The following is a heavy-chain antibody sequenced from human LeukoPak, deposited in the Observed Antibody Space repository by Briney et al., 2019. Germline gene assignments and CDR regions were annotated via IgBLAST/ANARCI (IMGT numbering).Heavy chain of an antibody. CDR1: GYTFTSYD. CDR3: ARDSIWWLHSMGNYFDY. V-gene: IGHV1-3*01. D-gene: IGHD5-12*01. CDR2: INAGNGNT. Sequence: ASVKVSCKASGYTFTSYDINWVRQATGQGLEWMGWINAGNGNTKYSQKFQGRVTITRDTSASTAYMELSSLRSEDTAVYYCARDSIWWLHSMGNYFDYWGQGTLVTVSS. J-gene: IGHJ4*02.